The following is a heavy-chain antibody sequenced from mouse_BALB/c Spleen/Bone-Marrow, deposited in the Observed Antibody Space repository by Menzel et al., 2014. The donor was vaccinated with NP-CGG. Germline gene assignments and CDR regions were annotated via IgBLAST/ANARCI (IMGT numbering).Heavy chain of an antibody. CDR2: IWSGGST. D-gene: IGHD1-2*01. CDR3: ARNMGSYYGYLAY. V-gene: IGHV2-4-1*01. J-gene: IGHJ3*01. Sequence: VQVVESGPGLVQPSQSLSITCTVSGFSLTSYGVHWVRQSPGKGLERLGVIWSGGSTDYNAAFISRLSISKDNSKSQVFFKMNSLQADDTAIYYCARNMGSYYGYLAYWGQGTLVTVSA. CDR1: GFSLTSYG.